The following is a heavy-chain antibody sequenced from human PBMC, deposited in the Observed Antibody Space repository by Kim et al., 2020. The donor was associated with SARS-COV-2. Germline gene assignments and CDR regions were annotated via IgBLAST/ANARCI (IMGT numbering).Heavy chain of an antibody. D-gene: IGHD3-16*02. Sequence: SETLSLTCTVSGDSLSSDYWSWNRQPAGKGLEWIGRIYTSGRTNYNPSLQSRVTMSVDMSKNQFSLKLSSLTAADTAVYYCASALGHWCQGTLVTVSS. CDR1: GDSLSSDY. V-gene: IGHV4-4*07. CDR2: IYTSGRT. J-gene: IGHJ4*02. CDR3: ASALGH.